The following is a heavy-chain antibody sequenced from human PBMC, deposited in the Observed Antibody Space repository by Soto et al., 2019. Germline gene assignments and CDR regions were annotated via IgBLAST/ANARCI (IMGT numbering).Heavy chain of an antibody. V-gene: IGHV3-30*18. D-gene: IGHD6-13*01. CDR2: ISSHGNDK. CDR3: AQDRDIAAAGYHFDY. Sequence: PGGSLRLSCAASAFTFNHFAMHWVRQAPGKGLEWVTVISSHGNDKYYADSVKGRFTISRDKSKNTLYLQMNSLRAEDTAVYYCAQDRDIAAAGYHFDYRGQGTLVTVS. CDR1: AFTFNHFA. J-gene: IGHJ4*02.